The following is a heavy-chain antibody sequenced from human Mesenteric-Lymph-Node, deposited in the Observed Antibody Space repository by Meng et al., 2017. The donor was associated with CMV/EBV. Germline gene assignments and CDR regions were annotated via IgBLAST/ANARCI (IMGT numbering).Heavy chain of an antibody. D-gene: IGHD2-2*01. CDR1: GGSVTSSGYY. CDR3: ARDGCSSTSCPIDY. V-gene: IGHV4-39*07. Sequence: SETLSLTCTVSGGSVTSSGYYWHWIRQAPGKGLEWIGSIYYSGSTYYNPSLKSRVTISVDTSKNQFSLKLSSVTAADTAVYYCARDGCSSTSCPIDYWGQGTLVTVSS. CDR2: IYYSGST. J-gene: IGHJ4*02.